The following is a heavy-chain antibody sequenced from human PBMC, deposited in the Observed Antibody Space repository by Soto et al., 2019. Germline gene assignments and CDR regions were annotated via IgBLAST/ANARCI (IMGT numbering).Heavy chain of an antibody. CDR2: INAGNGNT. J-gene: IGHJ5*02. D-gene: IGHD3-10*01. V-gene: IGHV1-3*01. CDR1: GYTFTSYA. CDR3: ARDLRSASRTLGLWFDT. Sequence: QVQLVQSGAEVKKPGASVKVSCKASGYTFTSYAMHWVRQAPGQRLEWMGWINAGNGNTKYSQKFQGRVTITRDTSASTAYMELSSLRSEDTAVYYCARDLRSASRTLGLWFDTWGQGTLVTVSS.